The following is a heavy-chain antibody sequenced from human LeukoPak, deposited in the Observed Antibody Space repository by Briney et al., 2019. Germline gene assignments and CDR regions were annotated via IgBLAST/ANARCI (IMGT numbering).Heavy chain of an antibody. V-gene: IGHV4-38-2*01. CDR3: AVGDAGFDY. D-gene: IGHD3-10*01. CDR2: IYHSGST. CDR1: GYSISSGYY. Sequence: PSETLSLTCAVSGYSISSGYYWGWIRQPPGQGLEWIGSIYHSGSTYYNPSLKSRVTISVDTSKNQFSLKLSSVTAADTAVYYCAVGDAGFDYWGQGTLVTVSS. J-gene: IGHJ4*02.